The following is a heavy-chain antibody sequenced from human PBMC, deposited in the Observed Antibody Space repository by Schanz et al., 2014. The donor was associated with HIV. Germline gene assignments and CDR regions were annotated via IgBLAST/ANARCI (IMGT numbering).Heavy chain of an antibody. V-gene: IGHV1-8*02. D-gene: IGHD2-2*01. J-gene: IGHJ5*02. CDR3: ARDLRVVPAASDNWFDP. Sequence: QVQLVQSGVEVKKPGASVKVSCKASGYSFTGFFLHWVRQAPGQGLEWMGWVNPESGNTGMADTFLGRLSLTRFTSTGTAYMELDSLRSEDTAVYYCARDLRVVPAASDNWFDPWGQGTLVTVSS. CDR1: GYSFTGFF. CDR2: VNPESGNT.